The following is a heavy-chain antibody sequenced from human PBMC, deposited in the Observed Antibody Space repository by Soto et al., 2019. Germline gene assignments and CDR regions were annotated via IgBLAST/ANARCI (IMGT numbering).Heavy chain of an antibody. D-gene: IGHD3-22*01. V-gene: IGHV4-59*01. Sequence: PSETLSLTCTVSGGSISSYYWSWIRQPPGKGLEWIGYIYYSGSTNYNPSLKSRVTISVDTSKNQFSLKLSSVTAADTAVYYCERGNYYDSSGYYPTYFQHWGQGTLVTVSS. CDR3: ERGNYYDSSGYYPTYFQH. CDR1: GGSISSYY. CDR2: IYYSGST. J-gene: IGHJ1*01.